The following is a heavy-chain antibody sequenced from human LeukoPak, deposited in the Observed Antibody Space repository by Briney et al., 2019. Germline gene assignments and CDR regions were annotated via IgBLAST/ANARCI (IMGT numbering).Heavy chain of an antibody. D-gene: IGHD2-2*01. V-gene: IGHV1-2*06. CDR3: AREPSGYCSSTSCYAFDI. Sequence: ASVKVSCKASGYTFTGYYMHWVRQAPGQGLEWMGRINPNSGGTNYAQKFQGRVTMTRDTSISTAYMELSRLRSEDTAVYYCAREPSGYCSSTSCYAFDIWGQGTMVTVSS. CDR2: INPNSGGT. CDR1: GYTFTGYY. J-gene: IGHJ3*02.